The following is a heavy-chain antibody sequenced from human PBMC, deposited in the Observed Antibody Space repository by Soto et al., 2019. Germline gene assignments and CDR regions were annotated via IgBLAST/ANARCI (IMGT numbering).Heavy chain of an antibody. CDR2: ISGSGGST. J-gene: IGHJ5*02. V-gene: IGHV3-23*01. Sequence: GGSLRLSCAASGFTFSSYAMSWVRQAPGKGLEWVSAISGSGGSTYYADSVKGRFTISRDNSKNTLYLQMNSLRAEDTAVYYCAKDLGTMVRGVIIVRWFDPWGQGTLVTVSS. D-gene: IGHD3-10*01. CDR3: AKDLGTMVRGVIIVRWFDP. CDR1: GFTFSSYA.